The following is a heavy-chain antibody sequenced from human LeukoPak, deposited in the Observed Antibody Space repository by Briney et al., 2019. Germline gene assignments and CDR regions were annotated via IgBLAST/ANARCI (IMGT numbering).Heavy chain of an antibody. V-gene: IGHV3-23*01. CDR3: AKGSYYDSSGSFYFDY. CDR1: GFTFSSYA. CDR2: ISGSGDNT. J-gene: IGHJ4*02. Sequence: GGSLRPSCAASGFTFSSYAMSWVRQAPGKGLEWVSGISGSGDNTYYADSVKGRFTISRDNSKNTLYVQVNSLGTEDTAAYYCAKGSYYDSSGSFYFDYWGQGTLVTVSS. D-gene: IGHD3-22*01.